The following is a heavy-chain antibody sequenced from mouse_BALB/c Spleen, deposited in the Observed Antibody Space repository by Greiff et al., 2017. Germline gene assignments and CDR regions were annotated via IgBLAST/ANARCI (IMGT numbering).Heavy chain of an antibody. Sequence: EVQLVESGGGLVQPGGSRKLSCAASGFTFSSFGMHWVRQAPEKGLEWVAYISSGSSTIYYADTVKGRFTISRDNPKNTLFLQMTSLRSEDTAMYYCARSGAYYGNFYAMDYWGQGTSVTVSS. V-gene: IGHV5-17*02. CDR2: ISSGSSTI. D-gene: IGHD2-10*01. CDR1: GFTFSSFG. J-gene: IGHJ4*01. CDR3: ARSGAYYGNFYAMDY.